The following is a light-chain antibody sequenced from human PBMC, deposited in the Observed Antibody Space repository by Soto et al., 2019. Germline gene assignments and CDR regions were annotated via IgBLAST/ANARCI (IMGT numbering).Light chain of an antibody. V-gene: IGLV2-11*01. Sequence: QSVLTQPRSVSGSPGQSVTISCTGTSSDVGGYNYVSWYQQHPGKAPKLMIYDVSKRPSGVPDRFSGSKSGNTASLTISGLQAEDEADYYCCSYAGSPWVFGGGTKGTVL. CDR2: DVS. CDR1: SSDVGGYNY. CDR3: CSYAGSPWV. J-gene: IGLJ3*02.